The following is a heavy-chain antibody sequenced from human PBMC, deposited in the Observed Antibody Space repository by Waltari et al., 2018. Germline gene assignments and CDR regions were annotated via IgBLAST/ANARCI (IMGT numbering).Heavy chain of an antibody. J-gene: IGHJ4*02. CDR2: INPNSGGT. D-gene: IGHD4-17*01. CDR3: ARDPHITTTTGSHY. Sequence: QVRLVQSGAEVKRPGASVKVSCQGSGYTFTAYYVHWVRQAPGQGLEWMGWINPNSGGTSFAAKFQGRVTLTSDTSINTVYMELTRLKSDDTAVYYCARDPHITTTTGSHYWGRGTLVTVSS. CDR1: GYTFTAYY. V-gene: IGHV1-2*02.